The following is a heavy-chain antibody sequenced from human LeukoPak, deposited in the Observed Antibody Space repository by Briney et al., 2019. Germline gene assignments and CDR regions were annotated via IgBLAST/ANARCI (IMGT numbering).Heavy chain of an antibody. Sequence: GGSLRLSCAASGFTFSDYYMNWVRQAPGKGLEWVSIIYSDGSTDYADSVKGRFTISRDNSKNTLSLQMNSLRAEDTAVYYCASAKWYYYDTSDYQTPDVRSGFDYWGQGTLVTVSS. J-gene: IGHJ4*02. CDR1: GFTFSDYY. CDR3: ASAKWYYYDTSDYQTPDVRSGFDY. D-gene: IGHD3-22*01. V-gene: IGHV3-66*01. CDR2: IYSDGST.